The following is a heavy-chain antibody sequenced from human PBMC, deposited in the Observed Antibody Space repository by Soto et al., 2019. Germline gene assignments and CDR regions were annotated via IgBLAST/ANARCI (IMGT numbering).Heavy chain of an antibody. Sequence: GALVKVSCKASGYSFTTHDITWLRQAPGKGLEWVGGISTDRGDTIYPQNLQGRVTMTTDSSTSTVYMELKSLRSDDTAVYYCARDDLNRGGKYFDYWGQGTLVTVSS. J-gene: IGHJ4*02. CDR2: ISTDRGDT. D-gene: IGHD2-15*01. V-gene: IGHV1-18*01. CDR3: ARDDLNRGGKYFDY. CDR1: GYSFTTHD.